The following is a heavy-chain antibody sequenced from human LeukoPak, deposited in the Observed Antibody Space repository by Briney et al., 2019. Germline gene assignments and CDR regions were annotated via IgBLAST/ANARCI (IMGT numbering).Heavy chain of an antibody. D-gene: IGHD2-21*02. V-gene: IGHV1-2*02. CDR3: ARDPSPYCGGDCYFCY. Sequence: ASVKVSCKASGYTFTGYYMHRVRQAPGQGLEWMGWINPNSGGTNYAQKFQGRVTMTRDTSISTAYMELSRLRSDDTAVYYCARDPSPYCGGDCYFCYWGQGTLVTVSS. CDR1: GYTFTGYY. CDR2: INPNSGGT. J-gene: IGHJ4*02.